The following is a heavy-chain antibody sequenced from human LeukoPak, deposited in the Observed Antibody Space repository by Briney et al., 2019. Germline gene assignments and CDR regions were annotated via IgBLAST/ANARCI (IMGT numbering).Heavy chain of an antibody. Sequence: GGSLRLSCAASGFTFSSYWMSWVRQAPGKGLEWVANIKQDGSEKYYVDSVKGRFTISRDNAENSLYLQMNSLRAEDTAVYYCARDSDYYYDSSYFDYWGQGTLVTVSS. CDR2: IKQDGSEK. CDR3: ARDSDYYYDSSYFDY. V-gene: IGHV3-7*01. D-gene: IGHD3-22*01. J-gene: IGHJ4*02. CDR1: GFTFSSYW.